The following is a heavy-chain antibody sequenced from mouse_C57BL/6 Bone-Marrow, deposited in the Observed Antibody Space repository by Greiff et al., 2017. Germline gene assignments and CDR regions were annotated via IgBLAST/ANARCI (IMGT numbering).Heavy chain of an antibody. Sequence: EVQRVESGAELVRPGASVKLSCTASGFNIKDDYMHWVKQRPEQGLEWIGWIDPANGDTEYASKFQGKATITADTSSNTAYLQLSSLTSEDTAVXYSTTRGNYVAMDYWGQGTSVTVSS. J-gene: IGHJ4*01. CDR2: IDPANGDT. CDR3: TTRGNYVAMDY. V-gene: IGHV14-4*01. CDR1: GFNIKDDY. D-gene: IGHD2-1*01.